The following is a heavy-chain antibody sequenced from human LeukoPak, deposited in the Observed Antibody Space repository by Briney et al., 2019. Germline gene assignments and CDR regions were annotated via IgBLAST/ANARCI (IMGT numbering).Heavy chain of an antibody. Sequence: SETLSLTCTVSGGSISTSNYYWGWIRQPPGKGLEWIGNIFYSGSTYYSPSVKSRVTISLDTSKNQFSLKLSSVTAADTAIYYCARDFSSSSTVYYYYYMDVWGKGTTVTVSS. CDR1: GGSISTSNYY. D-gene: IGHD6-6*01. V-gene: IGHV4-39*07. J-gene: IGHJ6*03. CDR3: ARDFSSSSTVYYYYYMDV. CDR2: IFYSGST.